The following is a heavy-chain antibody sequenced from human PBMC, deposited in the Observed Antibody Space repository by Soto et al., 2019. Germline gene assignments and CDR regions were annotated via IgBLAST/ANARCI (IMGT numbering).Heavy chain of an antibody. D-gene: IGHD3-3*01. J-gene: IGHJ5*02. CDR1: GFTFSSYS. CDR3: AKPFFNVFPPWFDP. CDR2: ISGSGGST. V-gene: IGHV3-23*01. Sequence: VGSLKLSCAASGFTFSSYSMSLVRPAPGKGLEWVSAISGSGGSTYYADSVKGRFTISRDNSKNTLYLQMNSLRAEDTAVYYCAKPFFNVFPPWFDPWGQGTLVTVSS.